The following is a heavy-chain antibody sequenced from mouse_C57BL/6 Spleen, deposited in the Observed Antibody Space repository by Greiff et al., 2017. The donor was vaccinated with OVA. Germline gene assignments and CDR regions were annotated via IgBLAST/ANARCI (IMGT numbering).Heavy chain of an antibody. Sequence: DVKLVESGGGLVQPKGSLKLSCAASGFTFNTYAMHWVRQAPGKGLEWVARIRSKSSNYATYYADSVKDRFTISRDDSQSMLYLQMNNLKTEDTAMYYCVRDQGVYGSNPYAMDYWGQGTSVTVSS. J-gene: IGHJ4*01. D-gene: IGHD1-1*01. CDR3: VRDQGVYGSNPYAMDY. V-gene: IGHV10-3*01. CDR2: IRSKSSNYAT. CDR1: GFTFNTYA.